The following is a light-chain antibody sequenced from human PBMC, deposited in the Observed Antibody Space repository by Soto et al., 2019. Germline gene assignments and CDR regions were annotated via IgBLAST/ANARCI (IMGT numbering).Light chain of an antibody. CDR3: QQFGSSPGFT. V-gene: IGKV3-20*01. Sequence: EIGLTQSPGTLSLSPGERATLSCRASQSINSRYLAWYQQKPGQAPRLLIYATSSRATGIPDRFSGSGSGTGFTLTISRLEPEDFAVYYCQQFGSSPGFTFGPGTKVDIK. CDR1: QSINSRY. CDR2: ATS. J-gene: IGKJ3*01.